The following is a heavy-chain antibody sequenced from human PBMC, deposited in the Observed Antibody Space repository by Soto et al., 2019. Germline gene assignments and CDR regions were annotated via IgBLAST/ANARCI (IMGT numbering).Heavy chain of an antibody. CDR1: GGSISSSNW. J-gene: IGHJ6*02. D-gene: IGHD2-2*01. V-gene: IGHV4-4*02. Sequence: SGTLSLTCAVSGGSISSSNWWSWVRQPPGKGLEWIGEIYHSGSTNYNPSLKSRVTISVDKSKNQFSLKLSSVTAADTAVYYCARVSTELVVPGWIGDYGMDVWGQGTTVTVSS. CDR3: ARVSTELVVPGWIGDYGMDV. CDR2: IYHSGST.